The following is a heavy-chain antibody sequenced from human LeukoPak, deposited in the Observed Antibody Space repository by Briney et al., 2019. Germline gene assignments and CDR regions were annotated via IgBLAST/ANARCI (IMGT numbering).Heavy chain of an antibody. Sequence: SVKVSCKASRGTFSSYAISWVRQAPGQGLEWMGGIIPIFGTANYAQKFQGRVTITADESTSTAYMELSSLRSEDTAVYYCAREFWSGYTIQYWGQGTLVTVSS. D-gene: IGHD3-3*01. CDR3: AREFWSGYTIQY. V-gene: IGHV1-69*13. CDR2: IIPIFGTA. CDR1: RGTFSSYA. J-gene: IGHJ4*02.